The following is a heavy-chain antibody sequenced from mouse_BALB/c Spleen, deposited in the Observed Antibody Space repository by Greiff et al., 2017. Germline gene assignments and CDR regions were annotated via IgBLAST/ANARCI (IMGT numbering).Heavy chain of an antibody. CDR3: ARDWDYAMDY. CDR2: ISDGGSYT. J-gene: IGHJ4*01. Sequence: EVKLVESGGGLVKPGGYLKLSCAASGFTFSDYYMYWVRQTPEKRLEWVATISDGGSYTYYPDSVKGLFTISRDNAKNNLYLQMSSLKSEDTAMYYCARDWDYAMDYWGQGTSVTVSS. D-gene: IGHD4-1*01. V-gene: IGHV5-4*02. CDR1: GFTFSDYY.